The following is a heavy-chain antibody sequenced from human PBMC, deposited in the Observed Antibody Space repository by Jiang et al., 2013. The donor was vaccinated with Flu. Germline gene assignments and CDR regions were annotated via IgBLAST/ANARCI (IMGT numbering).Heavy chain of an antibody. CDR3: ATDRAVAGLTGSDDAFDI. Sequence: SGAEVKKPGASVKVSCKVSGYTLTELSMHWVRQAPGKGLEWMGGFDPEDGETIYAQKFQGRVTMTEDTSTDTAYMELSSLRSEDTAVYYCATDRAVAGLTGSDDAFDIWGQGTMVTVSS. V-gene: IGHV1-24*01. CDR1: GYTLTELS. J-gene: IGHJ3*02. CDR2: FDPEDGET. D-gene: IGHD6-19*01.